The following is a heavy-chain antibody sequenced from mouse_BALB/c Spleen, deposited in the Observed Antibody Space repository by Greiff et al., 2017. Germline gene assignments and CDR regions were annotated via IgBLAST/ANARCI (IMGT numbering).Heavy chain of an antibody. V-gene: IGHV1-87*01. Sequence: QVQLQQSGAELARPGASVKLSCKASGYTFTSYWMQWVKQRPGQGLEWIGAIYPGDGDTRYTQKFKGKATLTADKSSSTAYMQLSSLASEDSAVYYCARENGNYFDYWGQGTTLTVSS. CDR2: IYPGDGDT. CDR3: ARENGNYFDY. D-gene: IGHD2-1*01. J-gene: IGHJ2*01. CDR1: GYTFTSYW.